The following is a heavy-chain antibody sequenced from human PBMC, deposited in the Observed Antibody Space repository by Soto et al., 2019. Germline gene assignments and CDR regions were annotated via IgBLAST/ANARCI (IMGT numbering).Heavy chain of an antibody. D-gene: IGHD1-26*01. CDR2: INPSDGST. V-gene: IGHV1-46*02. Sequence: QVQLVQSGAEVKKPGASVKVSCKASGYTFNYYYINWVRQAPGQGLEWMGMINPSDGSTSYAQKFQGRVTMTRDTSTSTVYMELSSLRSEDTAVYYCATKASNYRYFDYWGQGTLVTVSS. J-gene: IGHJ4*02. CDR3: ATKASNYRYFDY. CDR1: GYTFNYYY.